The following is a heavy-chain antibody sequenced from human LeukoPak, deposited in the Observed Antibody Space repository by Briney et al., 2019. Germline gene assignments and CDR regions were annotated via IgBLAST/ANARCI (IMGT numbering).Heavy chain of an antibody. CDR2: IIPIFGTA. J-gene: IGHJ6*03. CDR3: ARIRYSSSPLYYYYYMDV. V-gene: IGHV1-69*13. CDR1: GGTFSSYA. D-gene: IGHD6-13*01. Sequence: ASVKVSCKASGGTFSSYAISWVRQAPGQGLEWMGGIIPIFGTANYAQKFQGRVTITADESTSTAYMELSSLRSEDTAVYYCARIRYSSSPLYYYYYMDVWGKGTTVTVSS.